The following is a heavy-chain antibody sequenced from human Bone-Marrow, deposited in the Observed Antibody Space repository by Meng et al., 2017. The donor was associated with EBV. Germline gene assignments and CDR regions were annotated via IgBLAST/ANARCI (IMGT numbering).Heavy chain of an antibody. D-gene: IGHD6-19*01. J-gene: IGHJ4*02. CDR3: ATGGYDTYTSGWDLDY. CDR2: IIPVFGSA. V-gene: IGHV1-69*01. CDR1: GDSFSSYA. Sequence: VPLVAAGAEVKKPGSSVKVSCKASGDSFSSYAMSWVRKAPGQGLEWMGGIIPVFGSARYAQQFQGRVTMSADESTNTAYMELSSLAFEDTALYYCATGGYDTYTSGWDLDYWGQGTLVTVSS.